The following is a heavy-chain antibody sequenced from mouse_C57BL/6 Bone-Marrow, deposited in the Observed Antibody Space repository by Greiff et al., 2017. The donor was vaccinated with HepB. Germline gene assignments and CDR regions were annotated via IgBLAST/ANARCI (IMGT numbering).Heavy chain of an antibody. CDR1: GYTFTSYW. CDR3: ARDSSGYVDIFFAY. Sequence: QVQLQQPGAELVKPGASVKLSCKASGYTFTSYWMHWVKQRPGQGLEWIGMIHPNSGSTNYNEKFKSKATLTVDKSSSTAYMQLSSLTSEDSAVYYCARDSSGYVDIFFAYWGQGTLVTVSA. J-gene: IGHJ3*01. V-gene: IGHV1-64*01. CDR2: IHPNSGST. D-gene: IGHD3-2*02.